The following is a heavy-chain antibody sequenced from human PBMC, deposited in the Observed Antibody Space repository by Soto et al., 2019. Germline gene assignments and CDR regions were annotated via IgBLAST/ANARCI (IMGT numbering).Heavy chain of an antibody. CDR2: IIPIFGTA. Sequence: SVKVSCKASGGTFSNYAISWVRQAPGQGLEWMGGIIPIFGTANYAQNFQGRVTITADESTSTAYMELRSLRSEDTALYYCARGAHYDSSGYYYFYWGQGTLVTVSS. D-gene: IGHD3-22*01. V-gene: IGHV1-69*13. CDR3: ARGAHYDSSGYYYFY. J-gene: IGHJ4*02. CDR1: GGTFSNYA.